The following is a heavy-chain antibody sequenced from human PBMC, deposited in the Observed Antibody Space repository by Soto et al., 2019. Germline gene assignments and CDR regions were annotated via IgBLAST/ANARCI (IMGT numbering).Heavy chain of an antibody. CDR3: ARPLGDRSSWFHFDY. J-gene: IGHJ4*02. D-gene: IGHD6-13*01. Sequence: GESLKISCKGYGYSFTSNWIGWVRQMPGKGLEWMGVIYPGDSDTRYSPSFQGQVTISADKSISTAYLQWSSLKASDTAMYYCARPLGDRSSWFHFDYWGQGTLVTSPQ. CDR1: GYSFTSNW. CDR2: IYPGDSDT. V-gene: IGHV5-51*01.